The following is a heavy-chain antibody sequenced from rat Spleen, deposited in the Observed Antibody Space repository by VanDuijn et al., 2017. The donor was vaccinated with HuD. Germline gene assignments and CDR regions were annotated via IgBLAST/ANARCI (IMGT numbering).Heavy chain of an antibody. CDR2: ISSAGGRH. J-gene: IGHJ4*01. CDR3: ARHGYNSYVMDA. V-gene: IGHV5-31*01. CDR1: GFTFTPSW. D-gene: IGHD1-9*01. Sequence: EVQLLFSGGGLVQPGRSLPLSCVASGFTFTPSWMPWLRQAPGKGLAWVASISSAGGRHYYRASVKGRFTISRDNAKSSLYLQMDSLRSADTATYYCARHGYNSYVMDAWGQGASVTVSS.